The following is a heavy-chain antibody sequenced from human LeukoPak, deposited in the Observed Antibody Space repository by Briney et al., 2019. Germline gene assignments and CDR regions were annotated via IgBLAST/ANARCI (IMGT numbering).Heavy chain of an antibody. D-gene: IGHD3-22*01. CDR2: SRNKANRYTT. J-gene: IGHJ4*02. V-gene: IGHV3-72*01. Sequence: PGGSLRLSCAASGFTLSDHNIDWVRQAPGKGLEWVGRSRNKANRYTTEYATPVKGRFTISRDDSQNSLYMQMNSLRTEDTAVYYCARTYRYDSSGYYVDYWGQGTLVTVSS. CDR1: GFTLSDHN. CDR3: ARTYRYDSSGYYVDY.